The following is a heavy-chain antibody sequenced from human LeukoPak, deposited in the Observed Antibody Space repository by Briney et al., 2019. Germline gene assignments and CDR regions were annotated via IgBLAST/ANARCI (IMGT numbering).Heavy chain of an antibody. CDR3: ASRPVLRFLEWLLYP. D-gene: IGHD3-3*01. Sequence: PSETLSLTCAVYGGSFSGYYWSWIRQPPGKGLEWIGEINHSGSTNYNPSLKSRVTISVDTSKNQFSLKLSSVTAADTAVYYCASRPVLRFLEWLLYPWGQGTLVTVSS. CDR1: GGSFSGYY. CDR2: INHSGST. V-gene: IGHV4-34*01. J-gene: IGHJ5*02.